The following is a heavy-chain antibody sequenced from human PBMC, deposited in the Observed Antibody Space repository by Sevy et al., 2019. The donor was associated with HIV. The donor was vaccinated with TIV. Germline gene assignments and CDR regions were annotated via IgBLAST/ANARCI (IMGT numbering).Heavy chain of an antibody. V-gene: IGHV5-51*01. CDR2: IYPGDSDT. D-gene: IGHD5-12*01. CDR1: GYDFANNW. Sequence: GESLKISCRASGYDFANNWIGWVRQMPWEGLEWMGIIYPGDSDTRYTPSFEGRVTISADKSVNTAYLQWSSLKAPDTATYYCARPVGYAASWGQGTLVTVSS. CDR3: ARPVGYAAS. J-gene: IGHJ5*02.